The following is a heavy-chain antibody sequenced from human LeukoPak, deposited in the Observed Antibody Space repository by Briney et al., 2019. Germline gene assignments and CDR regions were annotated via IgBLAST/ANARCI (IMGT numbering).Heavy chain of an antibody. CDR1: GGSISGYY. V-gene: IGHV4-4*07. D-gene: IGHD6-13*01. Sequence: PSETLSLTCTVSGGSISGYYWSWIRQPAGKGLEWIGRIYTSGSTDYNPSLKSRVTMSVDTSKNQFSLKLSSVTAADTAVYYCAGDRSSRWDLDWFDPWGQGTLVTVSS. CDR3: AGDRSSRWDLDWFDP. J-gene: IGHJ5*02. CDR2: IYTSGST.